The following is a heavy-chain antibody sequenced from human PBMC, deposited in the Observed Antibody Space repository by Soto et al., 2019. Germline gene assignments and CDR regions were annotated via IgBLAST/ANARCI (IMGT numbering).Heavy chain of an antibody. CDR3: ARGGIPPSGYGIAYAMDV. CDR1: GVSISGSRYY. J-gene: IGHJ6*02. D-gene: IGHD1-26*01. V-gene: IGHV4-39*01. Sequence: QLQLQESGPGLVRPSETLSLTCTVSGVSISGSRYYWGWIRQPPGRGLEWMGNIYYSGSTYYTPALKSRVTLSVDTSKNQFSLNLNSVTAADTAVYYCARGGIPPSGYGIAYAMDVWGQGTTVTVSS. CDR2: IYYSGST.